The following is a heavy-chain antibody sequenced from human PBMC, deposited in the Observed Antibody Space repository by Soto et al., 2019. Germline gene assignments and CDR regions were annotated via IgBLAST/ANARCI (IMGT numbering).Heavy chain of an antibody. J-gene: IGHJ4*02. CDR3: ARSTMTFYYFDF. V-gene: IGHV1-8*01. Sequence: GASVKVSCKASGYTFTSYDINWVRQATGQGLEWMGWMNPNSGNTGYAQKFQGRITMTRDTSTSTVYMELSSLRSEDTAVYYCARSTMTFYYFDFGSQGPLVTVST. CDR2: MNPNSGNT. CDR1: GYTFTSYD. D-gene: IGHD4-17*01.